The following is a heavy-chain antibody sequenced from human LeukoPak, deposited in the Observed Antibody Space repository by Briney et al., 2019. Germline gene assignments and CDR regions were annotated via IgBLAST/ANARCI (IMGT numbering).Heavy chain of an antibody. CDR3: ARETLGYCSSTSCSGIDY. CDR1: GGSFSGYY. J-gene: IGHJ4*02. D-gene: IGHD2-2*01. Sequence: SETLSLTCAVYGGSFSGYYWSWIRQPPGKGLEWIGEINHSGSTNYNPSLKSRVTISVDTSKNQFSLKLSSVTAADTAVYYCARETLGYCSSTSCSGIDYWGQGTLVTVSS. CDR2: INHSGST. V-gene: IGHV4-34*01.